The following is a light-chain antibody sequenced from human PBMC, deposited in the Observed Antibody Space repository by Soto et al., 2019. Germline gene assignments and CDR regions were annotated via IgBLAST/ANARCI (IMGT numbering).Light chain of an antibody. CDR2: GAS. V-gene: IGKV3-20*01. Sequence: EIVLTQSPGTLSLSPGERATLSCRASQSVSSNFLAWYQQKPGQAPRLLIYGASNRATGVPDRFSGSGSGTDFTLTISRLEPEDFAVYSCLQYGSSPRTFGQGTKVEIK. CDR3: LQYGSSPRT. J-gene: IGKJ1*01. CDR1: QSVSSNF.